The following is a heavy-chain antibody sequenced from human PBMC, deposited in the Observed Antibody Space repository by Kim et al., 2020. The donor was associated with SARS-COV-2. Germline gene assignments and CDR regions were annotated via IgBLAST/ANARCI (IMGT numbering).Heavy chain of an antibody. CDR1: GGSISSGDYY. V-gene: IGHV4-30-4*01. D-gene: IGHD3-22*01. CDR2: IYYSGST. Sequence: SETLSLTCTVSGGSISSGDYYWSWIRQPPGKGLEWIGYIYYSGSTYYNPSLKSRVTISVDTSKNQFSLKLSSVTAADTAVYYCASLNYYDSSGSSYYFDYWGQGTLVTVSS. J-gene: IGHJ4*02. CDR3: ASLNYYDSSGSSYYFDY.